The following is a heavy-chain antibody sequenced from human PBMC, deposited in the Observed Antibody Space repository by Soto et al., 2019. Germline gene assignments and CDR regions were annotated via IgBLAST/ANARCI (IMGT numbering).Heavy chain of an antibody. D-gene: IGHD6-19*01. V-gene: IGHV4-4*07. Sequence: SETLSLTCTVSGGSTSSYYWSWIRQPPGKGLEWIGRIYTSGSTNYNPSLKSRVTMSVDTSKNQFSLKLSSVTAADTAVYYCAISSGWRQGFDYWGQGTLVTVSS. J-gene: IGHJ4*02. CDR3: AISSGWRQGFDY. CDR1: GGSTSSYY. CDR2: IYTSGST.